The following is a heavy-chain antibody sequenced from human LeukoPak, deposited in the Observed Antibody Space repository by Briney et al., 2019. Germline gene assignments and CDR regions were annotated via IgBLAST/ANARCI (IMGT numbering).Heavy chain of an antibody. CDR3: ARGGDVVVPAAIPNWFDP. D-gene: IGHD2-2*01. CDR1: GGSISSGGYY. V-gene: IGHV4-31*03. J-gene: IGHJ5*02. CDR2: IYYSGST. Sequence: SQTLSLTCTVSGGSISSGGYYWSWIRHHPGKGLEWIGYIYYSGSTYYNPSLKSRVTISVDTSKNQFSLKLSSVTAADTAVYYCARGGDVVVPAAIPNWFDPWGQGTLVTVSS.